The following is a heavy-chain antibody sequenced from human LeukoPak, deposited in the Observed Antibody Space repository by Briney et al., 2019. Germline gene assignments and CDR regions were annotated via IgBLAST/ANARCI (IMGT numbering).Heavy chain of an antibody. CDR2: IKQDGSEK. V-gene: IGHV3-7*03. Sequence: GGSLRLSCAASGFTFSSYWMSWVRQAPGKGLEWVANIKQDGSEKYYVDSVKGRFTISRDNAKNSLYLQMNSLRAEDTAVYYCARDSLWFGEAGGWFDPWGQGTLVTVSS. CDR1: GFTFSSYW. CDR3: ARDSLWFGEAGGWFDP. D-gene: IGHD3-10*01. J-gene: IGHJ5*02.